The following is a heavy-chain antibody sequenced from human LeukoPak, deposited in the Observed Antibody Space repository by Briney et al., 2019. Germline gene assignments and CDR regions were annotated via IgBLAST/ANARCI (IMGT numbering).Heavy chain of an antibody. CDR1: GGSISSSSYY. Sequence: SETLSLTCTVSGGSISSSSYYWGWIRHPPGKGLEWIGSIDYSGSTYYNPSLKIRVTISVDTSKNKFSLKLSSVTAADTAVYYCARSILLWFGELYPGYFDYWGQGTLVTVSS. J-gene: IGHJ4*02. CDR3: ARSILLWFGELYPGYFDY. D-gene: IGHD3-10*01. CDR2: IDYSGST. V-gene: IGHV4-39*01.